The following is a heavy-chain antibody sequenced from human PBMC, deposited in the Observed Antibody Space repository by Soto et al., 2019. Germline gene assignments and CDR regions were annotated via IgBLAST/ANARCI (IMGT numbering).Heavy chain of an antibody. D-gene: IGHD2-21*02. V-gene: IGHV3-21*01. J-gene: IGHJ3*02. Sequence: GGSLRLSCAASGFTFSSYSMNWVRQAPGKGLEWVSSISSSSSYIYYADSVKGRFTISRDNAKNSLYLQMNSLRAEDTAVYYCAREDNCGGDCYDAFDIWGQGTMVTVSS. CDR1: GFTFSSYS. CDR3: AREDNCGGDCYDAFDI. CDR2: ISSSSSYI.